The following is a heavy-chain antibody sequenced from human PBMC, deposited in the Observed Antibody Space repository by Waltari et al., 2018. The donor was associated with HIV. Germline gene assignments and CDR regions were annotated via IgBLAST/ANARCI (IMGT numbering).Heavy chain of an antibody. CDR3: AGGHATVTTGDFDY. Sequence: EVQLVESGGGLVQPGGSLRLSCAASGFTFSSYWMSWVRQAPGKVLEWVANIKEDGREKYDVDTVKGRVAISGENAKKYVYLRVNSLRAEDTAVYYCAGGHATVTTGDFDYGGQGTLVTVSS. CDR1: GFTFSSYW. J-gene: IGHJ4*02. D-gene: IGHD4-17*01. V-gene: IGHV3-7*01. CDR2: IKEDGREK.